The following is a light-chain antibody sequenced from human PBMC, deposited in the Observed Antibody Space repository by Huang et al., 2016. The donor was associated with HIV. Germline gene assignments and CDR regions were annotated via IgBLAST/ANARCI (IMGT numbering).Light chain of an antibody. CDR3: QQHNTWPRT. CDR1: QSGGSN. CDR2: AAS. V-gene: IGKV3-15*01. J-gene: IGKJ1*01. Sequence: DIVLTQSPATLSVSPGARATLSCRASQSGGSNLAWYQQRRGQAPRLLIYAASTRASGIPARFSGSGSGTEFTLTVSSLQSEDFAVYYCQQHNTWPRTFGQGTRV.